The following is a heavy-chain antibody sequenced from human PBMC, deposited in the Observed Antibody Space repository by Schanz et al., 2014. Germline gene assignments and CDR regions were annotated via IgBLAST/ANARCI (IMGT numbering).Heavy chain of an antibody. V-gene: IGHV3-23*04. CDR1: GFTFSSYA. J-gene: IGHJ3*02. CDR3: AKGRFGELSAFDI. CDR2: ISGSGGST. D-gene: IGHD3-10*01. Sequence: VQLVESGGGVVQPGRSLRLSCAASGFTFSSYALHWVRQAPGKGLEWVSAISGSGGSTYYADSVKGRFTISRDNSKNLLYLQMSSLRAEDTAVYYCAKGRFGELSAFDIWGQGTMVTVSS.